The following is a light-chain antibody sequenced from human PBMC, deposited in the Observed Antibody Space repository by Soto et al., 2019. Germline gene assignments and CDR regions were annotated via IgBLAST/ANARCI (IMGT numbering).Light chain of an antibody. Sequence: QSVLTQPPSVSGAPGQRVTISCTGSSSNIGAGYDVHWYQQLPGTAPKLLIYGNNNRPSGVPDRFSGSKSGTSASLAITXXXXXXEADYYCQSYDSSLSVVFGGGTKVTVL. CDR2: GNN. V-gene: IGLV1-40*01. CDR3: QSYDSSLSVV. J-gene: IGLJ2*01. CDR1: SSNIGAGYD.